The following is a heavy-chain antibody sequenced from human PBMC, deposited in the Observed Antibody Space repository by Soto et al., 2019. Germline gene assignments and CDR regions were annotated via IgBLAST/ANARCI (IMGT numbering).Heavy chain of an antibody. CDR1: GGTFSSYA. V-gene: IGHV1-69*01. D-gene: IGHD2-15*01. CDR2: IIPIFGTA. J-gene: IGHJ6*02. CDR3: ATRGMGYCSGGSCYRTYYYYYGMDV. Sequence: QVQLVQSGAEVKKPGSSVKVSCKASGGTFSSYAISWVRQAPGQGLEWMGGIIPIFGTANYAQKFQGRVTITADESTSTAYMELSRLRSEDTAVYYCATRGMGYCSGGSCYRTYYYYYGMDVWGQGTTVTVSS.